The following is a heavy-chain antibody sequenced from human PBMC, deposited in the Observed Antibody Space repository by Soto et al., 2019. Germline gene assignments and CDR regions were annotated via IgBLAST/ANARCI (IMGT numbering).Heavy chain of an antibody. CDR1: GGSIGSSSYY. J-gene: IGHJ4*02. V-gene: IGHV4-39*01. D-gene: IGHD6-19*01. CDR2: IYDRGST. Sequence: QLQLQESGPGLVKPSETLSLTCTVSGGSIGSSSYYWGWIRQPPGKGLEWIGGIYDRGSTYSSPSLKSRLTTSVDTSKNQFSLKLTYVTAADTAVYYCARHGYSSGRPYFDYWGQGTLVTVSS. CDR3: ARHGYSSGRPYFDY.